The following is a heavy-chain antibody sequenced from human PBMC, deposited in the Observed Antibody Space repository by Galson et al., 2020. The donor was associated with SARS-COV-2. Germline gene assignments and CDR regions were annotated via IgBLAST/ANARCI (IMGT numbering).Heavy chain of an antibody. CDR1: GFTFSSYS. CDR2: VSSRTTYI. D-gene: IGHD6-19*01. CDR3: ARVGLLVAGAFDY. V-gene: IGHV3-21*06. J-gene: IGHJ4*02. Sequence: GSLRLSCAGSGFTFSSYSMNWVRQAPGKGLEWVSSVSSRTTYIYYADSVKGRFTISRDDAKNSLYLQMNSLRAEDTAVYYCARVGLLVAGAFDYWGQGTLVTVSS.